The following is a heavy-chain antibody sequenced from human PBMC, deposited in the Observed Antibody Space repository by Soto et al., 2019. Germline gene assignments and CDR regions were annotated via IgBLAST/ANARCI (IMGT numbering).Heavy chain of an antibody. D-gene: IGHD3-9*01. CDR1: GFTFSSYW. Sequence: EVQLVESGGGLVQPGGSLRLSCAASGFTFSSYWMHWVRQAPGKGLVWVSRINSDGSSTSYADSVKGRFTISRDNAKNTLYLQMNSLRAEDTAVYYCARVKYDICAHYMDVWGKGTTVTVSS. CDR3: ARVKYDICAHYMDV. V-gene: IGHV3-74*01. CDR2: INSDGSST. J-gene: IGHJ6*03.